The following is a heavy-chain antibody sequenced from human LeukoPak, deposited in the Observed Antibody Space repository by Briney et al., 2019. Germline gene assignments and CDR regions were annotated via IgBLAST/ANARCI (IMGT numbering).Heavy chain of an antibody. J-gene: IGHJ6*02. CDR1: GFTFSNYW. D-gene: IGHD3-10*01. CDR2: ISYDGSNK. V-gene: IGHV3-30-3*01. CDR3: ASQGGLLWFGELSGGMDV. Sequence: GGSLRLSCAASGFTFSNYWMTWVRQAPGKGLEWVAFISYDGSNKYYADSVKGRFTISRDNSKNTLYLQMNSLRAEDTAVYYCASQGGLLWFGELSGGMDVWGQGTTVTVSS.